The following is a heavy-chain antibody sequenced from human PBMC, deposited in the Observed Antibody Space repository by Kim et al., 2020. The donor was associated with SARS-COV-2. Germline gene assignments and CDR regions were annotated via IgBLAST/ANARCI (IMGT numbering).Heavy chain of an antibody. D-gene: IGHD3-10*01. J-gene: IGHJ4*02. Sequence: GGSLRLSCAASGFTFSSYWMSWVRQAPGKGLEWVANIKEDGSEKYYVDSVKGRFTISRDNAKNSLYLQMNSLRAEDTAVYYCARDWFGISIIVMVTLFGYWGQGTLLTVSS. CDR2: IKEDGSEK. CDR1: GFTFSSYW. V-gene: IGHV3-7*01. CDR3: ARDWFGISIIVMVTLFGY.